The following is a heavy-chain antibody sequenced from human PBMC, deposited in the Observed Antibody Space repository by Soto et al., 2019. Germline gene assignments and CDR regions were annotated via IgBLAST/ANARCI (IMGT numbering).Heavy chain of an antibody. V-gene: IGHV4-59*01. CDR1: GGSISSYY. J-gene: IGHJ4*02. D-gene: IGHD2-2*01. CDR2: IYYSGST. CDR3: ARGGIVVVPAAMGGFDY. Sequence: NPSETLSLTCTVSGGSISSYYWSWIRQPPGKGLEWIGYIYYSGSTNYNPSLKSRVTISVDTSKNQFSLKLSSVTAADTAVYYCARGGIVVVPAAMGGFDYWGQGTLVTVSS.